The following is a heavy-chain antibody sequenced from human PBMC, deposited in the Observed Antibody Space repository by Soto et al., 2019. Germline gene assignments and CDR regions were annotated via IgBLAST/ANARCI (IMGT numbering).Heavy chain of an antibody. J-gene: IGHJ4*02. Sequence: LSLTCTVSGGSISSYHWSWIRQSAGKGLEWIGRIYTSGNTHYNPSLKSRVTVSIDTSKNQLFLTVNSVTAADSAVYYCARESGDNWDYEAYWGQGTPVTVSS. V-gene: IGHV4-4*07. CDR3: ARESGDNWDYEAY. CDR1: GGSISSYH. CDR2: IYTSGNT. D-gene: IGHD1-7*01.